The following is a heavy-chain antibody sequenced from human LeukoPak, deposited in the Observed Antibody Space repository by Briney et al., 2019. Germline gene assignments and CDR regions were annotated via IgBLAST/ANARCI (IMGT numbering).Heavy chain of an antibody. CDR2: INHSGST. Sequence: SETLSLTCAVYGGSFSGYYWSWIRQPPGKGLEWIGEINHSGSTNYNPSLKSRVTISVDTSNNQLSLKVNSVTAADTAMYYCVKPNSRYQPWTLDIWGRGTMVTVSS. D-gene: IGHD2-2*01. CDR1: GGSFSGYY. V-gene: IGHV4-34*01. CDR3: VKPNSRYQPWTLDI. J-gene: IGHJ3*02.